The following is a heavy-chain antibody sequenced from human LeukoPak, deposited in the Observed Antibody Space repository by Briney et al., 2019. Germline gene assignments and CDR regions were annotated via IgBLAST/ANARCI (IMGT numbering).Heavy chain of an antibody. V-gene: IGHV1-2*02. CDR3: ARDRILWFGEGWFDP. Sequence: ASVKVSCKASGYTFTGYYMHWVRQAPGQGLEWMGWINPNSGGTNYAQKFQGRVTMTRDTSISTAYMELSRLRSDDTAVYYCARDRILWFGEGWFDPWGQGTLVTVSS. CDR1: GYTFTGYY. D-gene: IGHD3-10*01. J-gene: IGHJ5*02. CDR2: INPNSGGT.